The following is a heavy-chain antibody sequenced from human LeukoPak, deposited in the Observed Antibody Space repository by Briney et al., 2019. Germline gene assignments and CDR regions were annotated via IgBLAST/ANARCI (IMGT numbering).Heavy chain of an antibody. Sequence: PGGSLRLSCAASGFTFSSYGMHWVRQAPGKGLEWVAVISYDGSNKYYADSVKGRFTISRDNSKNTLYLQMNSLRAEDTAVYYCAKDRYSGYLCYFDYWGQGTLVTVSS. J-gene: IGHJ4*02. V-gene: IGHV3-30*18. D-gene: IGHD5-12*01. CDR3: AKDRYSGYLCYFDY. CDR2: ISYDGSNK. CDR1: GFTFSSYG.